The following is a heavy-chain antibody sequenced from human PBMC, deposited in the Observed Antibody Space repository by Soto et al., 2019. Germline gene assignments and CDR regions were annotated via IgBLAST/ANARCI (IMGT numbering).Heavy chain of an antibody. Sequence: ASVKVSCKASGYTFTGYYMHWVRQASGQGLEWMGWINPNSGGTNYAQKFQGWVTMTRDTSASKAYRELSSLRSEDTAVYYCSRGRWNIVPEERHFDSCGQGTMVTVSS. CDR2: INPNSGGT. D-gene: IGHD2-8*01. CDR3: SRGRWNIVPEERHFDS. J-gene: IGHJ3*02. CDR1: GYTFTGYY. V-gene: IGHV1-2*04.